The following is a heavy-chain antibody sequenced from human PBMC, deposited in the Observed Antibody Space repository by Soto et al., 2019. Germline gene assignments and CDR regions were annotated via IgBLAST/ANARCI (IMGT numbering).Heavy chain of an antibody. D-gene: IGHD6-6*01. CDR3: AGRPDYYDGMDV. J-gene: IGHJ6*02. V-gene: IGHV4-4*01. CDR1: GGSISSSNW. CDR2: IYHSGST. Sequence: QVQLQESGPGLVKPSGTLSLTCAVSGGSISSSNWWSWVLQPPGKGLEWIGEIYHSGSTNYNPALKIRVTISVDRSKNRCHLKLSSVTAADTAVYCCAGRPDYYDGMDVWGQGTTVTVSS.